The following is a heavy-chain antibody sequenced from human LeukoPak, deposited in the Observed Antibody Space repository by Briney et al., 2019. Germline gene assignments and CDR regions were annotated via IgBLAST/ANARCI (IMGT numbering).Heavy chain of an antibody. CDR3: AKAPPYTKYFDY. J-gene: IGHJ4*02. V-gene: IGHV3-23*01. Sequence: GGSLRLSCAASGFIFRSYDISWVRQAPGKGLEWVSGITGSGTTYYADSVKGRFTISRDNPKNTAYLQMNSLRAEDTAVYYCAKAPPYTKYFDYWGQGTLLTVSS. CDR2: ITGSGTT. CDR1: GFIFRSYD. D-gene: IGHD1-1*01.